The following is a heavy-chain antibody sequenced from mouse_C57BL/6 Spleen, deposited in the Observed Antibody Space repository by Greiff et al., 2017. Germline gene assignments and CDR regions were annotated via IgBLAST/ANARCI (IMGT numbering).Heavy chain of an antibody. CDR2: IYPGSGST. Sequence: VQLQQPGAELVKPGASVKMSCKASGYTFTSYWITWVQQRPGQGLEWIGDIYPGSGSTNYNEKFKSKATLTVDTSSSTAYMQLSSLTSEDSAVYYCARGDDYDDYYAMDYWGQGTSVTVSS. J-gene: IGHJ4*01. CDR3: ARGDDYDDYYAMDY. V-gene: IGHV1-55*01. CDR1: GYTFTSYW. D-gene: IGHD2-4*01.